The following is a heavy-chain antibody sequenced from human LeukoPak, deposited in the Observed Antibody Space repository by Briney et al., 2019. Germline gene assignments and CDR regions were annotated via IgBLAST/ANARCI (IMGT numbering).Heavy chain of an antibody. D-gene: IGHD2/OR15-2a*01. CDR3: ARVTYAVPDY. V-gene: IGHV3-23*01. Sequence: PRGSLRLSSAASGFTSRTYAMSSVPPAPGGGLEWVSGISGSGGNTYYADSVKGRFTISRDNAKNSLFLQMNSLRAEDTAVYYCARVTYAVPDYWGQGTLVAVSS. CDR2: ISGSGGNT. J-gene: IGHJ4*02. CDR1: GFTSRTYA.